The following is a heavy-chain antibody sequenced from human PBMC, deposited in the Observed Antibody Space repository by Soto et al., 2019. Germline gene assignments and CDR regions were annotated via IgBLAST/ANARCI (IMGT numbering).Heavy chain of an antibody. J-gene: IGHJ1*01. CDR1: GFTFSNYL. CDR3: AKIIGANVH. D-gene: IGHD3-10*01. CDR2: INAGTGDT. V-gene: IGHV1-3*01. Sequence: ASVKVSCKASGFTFSNYLIHWVCQAPGQRLEWMGWINAGTGDTKYSQEFHDRVTITRDTSASTAYMELSSLRSEDTALYYCAKIIGANVHWGQGALVTVSS.